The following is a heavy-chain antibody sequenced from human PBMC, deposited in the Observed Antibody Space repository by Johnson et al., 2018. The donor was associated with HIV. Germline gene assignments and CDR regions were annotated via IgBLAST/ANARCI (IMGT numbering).Heavy chain of an antibody. D-gene: IGHD3-3*01. J-gene: IGHJ3*02. CDR2: ITSKADGGTT. Sequence: VQLVESGGGLLKPGGSLRLSCAASGFTFSNAWMSWVRQAPGKGLEWVGRITSKADGGTTDYAAPVKGRFTISRDNAKNSLNLQMNSLRGEDTALYYCARVTIFGVTKVDALDMWGQGTMVTVSS. CDR1: GFTFSNAW. V-gene: IGHV3-15*05. CDR3: ARVTIFGVTKVDALDM.